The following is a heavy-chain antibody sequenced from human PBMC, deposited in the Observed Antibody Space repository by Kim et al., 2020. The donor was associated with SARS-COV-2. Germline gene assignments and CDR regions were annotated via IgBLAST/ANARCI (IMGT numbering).Heavy chain of an antibody. D-gene: IGHD2-2*01. CDR2: IYPGDSDT. CDR1: GYSFTSYW. V-gene: IGHV5-51*01. Sequence: GESLKISCKGSGYSFTSYWIGWVRQMPGKGLEWMGIIYPGDSDTRYSPSFQGQVTISADKSISTAYLQWSSLKASDTAMYYCARGDIVVVPAASFDYWGQGTLVTVSS. CDR3: ARGDIVVVPAASFDY. J-gene: IGHJ4*02.